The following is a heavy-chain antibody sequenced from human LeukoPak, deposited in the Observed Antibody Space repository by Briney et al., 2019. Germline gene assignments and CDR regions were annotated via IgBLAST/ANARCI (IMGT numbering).Heavy chain of an antibody. V-gene: IGHV3-66*01. CDR3: ARDHSSSWYGYYFDY. Sequence: PGGSLRLSCAASGFTVSSNYMSWVRQAPGKGLEWVSVIYSGGSTYYADSVKGRFTISRDNSKNTLYLQMNSLRAEDTAVYYCARDHSSSWYGYYFDYWGQGTLVTVSS. CDR2: IYSGGST. J-gene: IGHJ4*02. D-gene: IGHD6-13*01. CDR1: GFTVSSNY.